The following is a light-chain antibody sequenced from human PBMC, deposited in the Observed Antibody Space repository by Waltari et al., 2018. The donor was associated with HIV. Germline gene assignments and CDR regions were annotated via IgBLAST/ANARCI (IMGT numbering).Light chain of an antibody. J-gene: IGKJ2*01. Sequence: DIVLTQSPDSLTVSLGERATINCKASQSILFSTTNSNYLAWYQQKPGHPPKLLISWASGRRSGVPDRFSGAGSGTDFTLTITSPQAEDVAVYYCQQYYSHPRTFGQGTKLEI. V-gene: IGKV4-1*01. CDR3: QQYYSHPRT. CDR1: QSILFSTTNSNY. CDR2: WAS.